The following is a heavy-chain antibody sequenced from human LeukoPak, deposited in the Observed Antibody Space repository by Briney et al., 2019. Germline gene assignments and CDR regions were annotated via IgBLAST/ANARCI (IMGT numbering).Heavy chain of an antibody. Sequence: GGSLRLSCVASGFTFRSYAISYVRQAPGKGLEWVSTMSGSGVTTYYADSVKGRFTISRDNSKNTLYLQMNSLRAEDTAVYYCAKDLKYEGATRQQCFDYWGQGTLVTVSS. CDR3: AKDLKYEGATRQQCFDY. D-gene: IGHD1-26*01. CDR1: GFTFRSYA. V-gene: IGHV3-23*01. CDR2: MSGSGVTT. J-gene: IGHJ4*02.